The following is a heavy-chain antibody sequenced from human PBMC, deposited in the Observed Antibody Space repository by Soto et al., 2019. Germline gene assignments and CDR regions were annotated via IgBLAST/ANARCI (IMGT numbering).Heavy chain of an antibody. D-gene: IGHD3-3*01. CDR2: ISGFNGNT. CDR3: ATLPNNNFSPGVMDV. Sequence: QVQLVQSGAEVKKPGASVKVSCKASGYSFSHYGISWVRQAPGQGLEWMGWISGFNGNTNYAQTFQGRVTMTTDTSTRTAYMELRSLTSDDTAVYFCATLPNNNFSPGVMDVWGQGTTVTVSS. CDR1: GYSFSHYG. V-gene: IGHV1-18*01. J-gene: IGHJ6*02.